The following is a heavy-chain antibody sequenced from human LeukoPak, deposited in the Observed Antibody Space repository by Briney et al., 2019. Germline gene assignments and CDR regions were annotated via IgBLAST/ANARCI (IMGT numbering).Heavy chain of an antibody. V-gene: IGHV4-4*07. CDR1: GGSISSYY. J-gene: IGHJ4*02. D-gene: IGHD3-10*01. Sequence: PSETLSLTCTVSGGSISSYYWSWIRQPAGKGVEWIGRIHTRGSTNYNPSLKSRVTMSVDTSKNQFSLKLSSVTAADTAVYYCARDRYYYGSESYYFDYWGQGTLVTVSS. CDR2: IHTRGST. CDR3: ARDRYYYGSESYYFDY.